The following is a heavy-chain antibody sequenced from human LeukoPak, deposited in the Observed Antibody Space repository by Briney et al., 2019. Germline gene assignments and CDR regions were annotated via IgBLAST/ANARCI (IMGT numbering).Heavy chain of an antibody. CDR3: ARDRPSGHYFDY. D-gene: IGHD3-10*01. CDR1: GGTFSSYA. V-gene: IGHV1-69*04. Sequence: SVKVSCKASGGTFSSYAISWVRQAPGQGLEWMGRIIPILGIANYAQKFQGRVTITADKSTSTAYMELSSLRSEDTAVYYCARDRPSGHYFDYWGQGTLVTVSS. J-gene: IGHJ4*02. CDR2: IIPILGIA.